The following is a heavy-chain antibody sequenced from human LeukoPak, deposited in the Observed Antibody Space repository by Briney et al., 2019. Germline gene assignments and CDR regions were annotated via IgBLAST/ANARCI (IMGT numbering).Heavy chain of an antibody. D-gene: IGHD4-23*01. CDR1: GVSFSGYY. CDR2: INHSGST. V-gene: IGHV4-34*01. Sequence: KASETLSLTCAVYGVSFSGYYWSWIRQPPGKGLEWIGEINHSGSTNYNPSLKSRVTISVDTSKNQFSLKLSSVTAADTAVYYCASTRWFAAVTHSLWGQGTLVTVSS. CDR3: ASTRWFAAVTHSL. J-gene: IGHJ4*02.